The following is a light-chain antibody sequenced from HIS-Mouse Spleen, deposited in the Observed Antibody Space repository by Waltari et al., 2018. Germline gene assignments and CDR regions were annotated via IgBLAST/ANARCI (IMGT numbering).Light chain of an antibody. J-gene: IGLJ1*01. V-gene: IGLV2-8*01. CDR2: EGS. CDR1: SSDVGGYNY. Sequence: QSALTQPPSASGSPGQSVTISCTGTSSDVGGYNYVSWYQQHPGQAPHLMIYEGSRRPSGVVDCLAGSKACNPASLTVFGLQAEDEADYYCSSYAGSNNFVCGTGTKVTGL. CDR3: SSYAGSNNFV.